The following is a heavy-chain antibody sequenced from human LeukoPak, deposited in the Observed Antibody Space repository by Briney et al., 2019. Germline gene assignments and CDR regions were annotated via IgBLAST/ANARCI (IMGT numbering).Heavy chain of an antibody. Sequence: GGSLRLSCAASGFTFDDYAMHWVRHAPGKGLEWVSGISWNSGSIGYADSVKGRFTISRDNAKNSLYLQMNSLRAEDTALYYCAKGHYYDSSGYVDYWGQGTLVTVSS. D-gene: IGHD3-22*01. CDR1: GFTFDDYA. J-gene: IGHJ4*02. CDR3: AKGHYYDSSGYVDY. V-gene: IGHV3-9*01. CDR2: ISWNSGSI.